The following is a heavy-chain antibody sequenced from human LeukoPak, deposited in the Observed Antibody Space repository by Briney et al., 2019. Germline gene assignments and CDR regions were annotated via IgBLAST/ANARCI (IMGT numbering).Heavy chain of an antibody. CDR1: GFIFSSYW. CDR3: AKHGGAGTFWGPDY. CDR2: INTDGSST. D-gene: IGHD6-19*01. Sequence: PGGSLRLSCAASGFIFSSYWMHWVRQAPGKGLVWVSRINTDGSSTSYADSVKGRFTISRDNAKNTLYLQMNSLRAEDTAVYYCAKHGGAGTFWGPDYWGQGTLVTVSS. V-gene: IGHV3-74*01. J-gene: IGHJ4*02.